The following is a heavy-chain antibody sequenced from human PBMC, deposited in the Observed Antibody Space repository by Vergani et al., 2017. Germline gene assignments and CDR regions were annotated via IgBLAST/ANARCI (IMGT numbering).Heavy chain of an antibody. D-gene: IGHD2-15*01. V-gene: IGHV4-34*01. CDR3: ARGILAHRIFGDDGMDV. Sequence: QVQLQQWGAGLLKPSETLSLPCAVYGGSFSGYYWSWIRQPPGKGLEWIWEINHSGSTNYNPSRKSRVTISVDTSKNHFSLKLSSLTAADTAVYYCARGILAHRIFGDDGMDVWGQGTTVTVSS. J-gene: IGHJ6*02. CDR2: INHSGST. CDR1: GGSFSGYY.